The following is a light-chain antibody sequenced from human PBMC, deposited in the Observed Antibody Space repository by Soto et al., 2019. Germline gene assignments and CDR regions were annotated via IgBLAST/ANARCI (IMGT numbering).Light chain of an antibody. Sequence: NFMLTQPHSVSESPGKTVTISCTRSGGSIASGYVQWYQQRPGSAPTTVIYEDNQRPSGVPDRSSGSIDRSSNSASLTISGLKTEDEADYYCQSYHSSTPYVFGTGTKVTVL. V-gene: IGLV6-57*03. J-gene: IGLJ1*01. CDR2: EDN. CDR1: GGSIASGY. CDR3: QSYHSSTPYV.